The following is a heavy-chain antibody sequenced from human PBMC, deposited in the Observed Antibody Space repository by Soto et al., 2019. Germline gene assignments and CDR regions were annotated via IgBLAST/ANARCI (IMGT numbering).Heavy chain of an antibody. CDR3: ARDPVGYDFWSGYFGRNPLYGMDA. V-gene: IGHV1-69*06. CDR1: GGTFSSYA. J-gene: IGHJ6*02. CDR2: IIPIFGTA. Sequence: SVKVSCKASGGTFSSYAISWVRQAPGQGLEWMGGIIPIFGTANYAQKFQGRVTITADKSTSTAYMELSSLRSEDTAVYYCARDPVGYDFWSGYFGRNPLYGMDAWRQGTTVTVSS. D-gene: IGHD3-3*01.